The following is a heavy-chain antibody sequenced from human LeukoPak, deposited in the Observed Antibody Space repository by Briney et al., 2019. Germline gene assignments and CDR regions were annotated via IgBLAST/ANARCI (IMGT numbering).Heavy chain of an antibody. CDR1: GDSTTSYY. CDR2: IYYSGTS. V-gene: IGHV4-59*08. J-gene: IGHJ3*02. Sequence: SETLSLTCTVSGDSTTSYYWSWIRQPPGKGLEWIGNIYYSGTSNYNPSLRSRVTISEDTSKNQFSLELNSVTVADTAVYYCARHDQVSTSSPKFNDAFDIWGQGTMVTVSS. CDR3: ARHDQVSTSSPKFNDAFDI. D-gene: IGHD2-2*01.